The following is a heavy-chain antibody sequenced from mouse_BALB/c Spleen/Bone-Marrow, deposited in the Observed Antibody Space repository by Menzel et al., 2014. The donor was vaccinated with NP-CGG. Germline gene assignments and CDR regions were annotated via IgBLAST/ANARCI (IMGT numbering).Heavy chain of an antibody. CDR1: GFTFSDFY. J-gene: IGHJ2*01. CDR3: ARGTVNYFDY. Sequence: EVKLMESGGDLVQPGGSLRLSCATSGFTFSDFYMEWVRQPPGKRLEWIGASRDKANDYTTEYSASVKGRFIVSRDTSQSILYLQMNALRAEDTAIYYCARGTVNYFDYWGQGTILTVSS. CDR2: SRDKANDYTT. D-gene: IGHD1-1*01. V-gene: IGHV7-1*02.